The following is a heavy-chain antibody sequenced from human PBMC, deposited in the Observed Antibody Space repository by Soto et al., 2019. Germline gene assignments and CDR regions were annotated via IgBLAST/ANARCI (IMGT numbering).Heavy chain of an antibody. CDR3: ARGINMVRGVVTD. D-gene: IGHD3-10*01. CDR1: GGSISSSSYY. CDR2: SYYSGST. V-gene: IGHV4-39*01. J-gene: IGHJ4*02. Sequence: QLQLQESGPGLVKPSETLSLTCPVSGGSISSSSYYWGWIRQPPGKGLEWIGRSYYSGSTYYNPSLKSRVTISVDQSKIQFSLKLSPVTAADTAVYYGARGINMVRGVVTDWGQGTLVTVSS.